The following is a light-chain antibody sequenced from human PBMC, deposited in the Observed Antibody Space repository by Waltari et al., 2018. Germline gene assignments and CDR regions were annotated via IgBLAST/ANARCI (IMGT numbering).Light chain of an antibody. J-gene: IGKJ2*01. V-gene: IGKV1-5*03. Sequence: DIQMTQSPSTLSASVGDSVTITCRAIETVLTWLAWYQQKPGKAPKLLIYKASSLESGVPSRFSGSASGTEFTLTISSLQPDDSATYYCLQYHSYSKFGQGTKLEIK. CDR2: KAS. CDR3: LQYHSYSK. CDR1: ETVLTW.